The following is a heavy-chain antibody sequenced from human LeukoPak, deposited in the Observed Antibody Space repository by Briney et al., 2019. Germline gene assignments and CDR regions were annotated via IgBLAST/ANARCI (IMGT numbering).Heavy chain of an antibody. V-gene: IGHV3-30*18. D-gene: IGHD1-26*01. CDR1: GFTFSTYG. CDR2: ISYDGSNK. J-gene: IGHJ4*02. Sequence: GGSLRLSCSASGFTFSTYGMHWVRQAPGKGLEWVAVISYDGSNKYYADSVEGRFTISRDNSKNTLYLQMNSLRAEDTAVYYCAKEVGTFTLDYWGQGTLVTVSS. CDR3: AKEVGTFTLDY.